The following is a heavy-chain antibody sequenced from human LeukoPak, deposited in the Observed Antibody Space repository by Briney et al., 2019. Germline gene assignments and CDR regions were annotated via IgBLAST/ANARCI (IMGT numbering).Heavy chain of an antibody. D-gene: IGHD5/OR15-5a*01. Sequence: PGGSLRLSCATSGFTFRSHAMHWVRQSPGKGLEWVAQIWYDGSNKYYADSVKGRFSVSRDNAKNTLYLQMNSLRAEDTAVYYCARDLPDYWGQGTLVTVSS. CDR1: GFTFRSHA. CDR3: ARDLPDY. J-gene: IGHJ4*02. CDR2: IWYDGSNK. V-gene: IGHV3-33*01.